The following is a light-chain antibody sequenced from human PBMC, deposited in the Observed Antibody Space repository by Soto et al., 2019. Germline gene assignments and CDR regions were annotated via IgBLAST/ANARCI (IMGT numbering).Light chain of an antibody. J-gene: IGKJ5*01. V-gene: IGKV3-20*01. CDR1: QSVRSRY. Sequence: ETVLSQSPGTLSLKPGERATLSCRASQSVRSRYLAWYQQKPGQAPRLLISGASSRATGIPDRFSGSGSGTDFTLTVSRLEPDDFALYYCQQYGNSPITFGQGRLLEVK. CDR2: GAS. CDR3: QQYGNSPIT.